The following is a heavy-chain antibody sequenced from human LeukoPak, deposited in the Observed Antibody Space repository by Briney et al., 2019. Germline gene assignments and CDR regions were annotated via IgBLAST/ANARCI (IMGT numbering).Heavy chain of an antibody. D-gene: IGHD3-10*01. CDR3: VKGFVHPTYYFDY. V-gene: IGHV3-23*01. J-gene: IGHJ4*02. Sequence: GSLRLSCAASGFTFSNYAMMWVRQAPGKRLEWVSSITGSGDGTYYADSVRGRFTISRDNSESTLYLQLNSLRAEDTAVYFCVKGFVHPTYYFDYWGQGTLVTVSS. CDR2: ITGSGDGT. CDR1: GFTFSNYA.